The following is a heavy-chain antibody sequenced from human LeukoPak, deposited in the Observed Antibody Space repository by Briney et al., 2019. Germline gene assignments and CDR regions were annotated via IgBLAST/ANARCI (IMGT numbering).Heavy chain of an antibody. J-gene: IGHJ4*02. V-gene: IGHV3-33*01. CDR1: GFTFSSYG. D-gene: IGHD5-18*01. CDR3: ARDDAAMVLFDY. CDR2: IWYDGSNK. Sequence: GGSLRLSCAASGFTFSSYGMHWVRQAPGKGREWVAVIWYDGSNKYYADSVKGRFTISRDNSKNTLYLQMNSLRAEDTAVYYCARDDAAMVLFDYWGQGTLVTVSS.